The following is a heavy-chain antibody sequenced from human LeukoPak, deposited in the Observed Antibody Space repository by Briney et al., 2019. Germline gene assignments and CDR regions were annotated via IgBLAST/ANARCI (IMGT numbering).Heavy chain of an antibody. CDR2: IIDTGST. Sequence: GXXXXYYWTWIRQPPGXGLXWIGEIIDTGSTKXNSSLKSRVTISVETSKNXFSLSLDSVTAADTAVYYCGXXXXXXXXXXPXXYWGQGTLVTVSS. V-gene: IGHV4-34*12. CDR1: GXXXXYY. CDR3: GXXXXXXXXXXPXXY. J-gene: IGHJ4*02.